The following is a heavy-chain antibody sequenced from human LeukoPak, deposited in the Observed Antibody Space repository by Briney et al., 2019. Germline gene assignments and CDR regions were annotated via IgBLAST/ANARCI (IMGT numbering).Heavy chain of an antibody. V-gene: IGHV3-48*02. J-gene: IGHJ6*02. Sequence: GGSLRLSCTASGFNFRTYGMRWVRQAPGKGLEWLSYLSSSSGAIYYADSVKGRFTISKDNARNTLYLQMNSLRDEDTGVYYCARSGKPYGLDVWGQGTTVTASS. CDR1: GFNFRTYG. D-gene: IGHD3-10*01. CDR3: ARSGKPYGLDV. CDR2: LSSSSGAI.